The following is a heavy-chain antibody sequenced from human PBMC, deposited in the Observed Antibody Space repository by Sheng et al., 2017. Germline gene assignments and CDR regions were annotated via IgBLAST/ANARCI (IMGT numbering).Heavy chain of an antibody. CDR2: ISPDGSNS. V-gene: IGHV3-30*01. CDR3: AWGSQYFFDY. D-gene: IGHD7-27*01. CDR1: GFTFSNYP. Sequence: QVQVVESGGGVVQPGRSLRLSCAASGFTFSNYPIHWIRLAPGKGLECVAVISPDGSNSYYADSVTGRFTISRDNSKNTLYLQMNTLRLEDTAMYYCAWGSQYFFDYWGQG. J-gene: IGHJ4*02.